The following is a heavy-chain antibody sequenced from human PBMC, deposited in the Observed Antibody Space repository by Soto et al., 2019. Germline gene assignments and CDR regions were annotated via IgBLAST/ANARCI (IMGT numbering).Heavy chain of an antibody. CDR3: ARVGISSSDAFDI. V-gene: IGHV4-31*03. CDR1: GGSISSGGYY. CDR2: IYYTGNT. J-gene: IGHJ3*02. D-gene: IGHD6-6*01. Sequence: SETLSLTCTVSGGSISSGGYYWSWIRQHPEKGLEWIGYIYYTGNTYYNASLKSRVTISVDTSNNQSSLKLSSVTAADTAVYYCARVGISSSDAFDIWGQGTTVTVSS.